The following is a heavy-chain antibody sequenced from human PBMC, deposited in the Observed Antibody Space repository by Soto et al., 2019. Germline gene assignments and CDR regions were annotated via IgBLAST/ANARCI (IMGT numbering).Heavy chain of an antibody. CDR1: GFTFSSYA. V-gene: IGHV3-23*01. CDR2: ISGSGGST. Sequence: VQLLESGGGLVQPGGSLRLSCAASGFTFSSYAMSWVRQAPGKGLEWVSAISGSGGSTYYADSVKGRFTISRDNSKNTLYLQMNSLRAEDTAVYYCANSRAHYDSSGYPTHYFDYWGQGTLVTVSS. CDR3: ANSRAHYDSSGYPTHYFDY. J-gene: IGHJ4*02. D-gene: IGHD3-22*01.